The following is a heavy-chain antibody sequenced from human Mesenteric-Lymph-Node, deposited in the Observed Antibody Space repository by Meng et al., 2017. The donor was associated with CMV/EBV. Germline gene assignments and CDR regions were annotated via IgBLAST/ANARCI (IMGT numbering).Heavy chain of an antibody. D-gene: IGHD2-21*01. CDR1: GFTFSSYW. CDR2: IKQDGSEK. CDR3: ARVGDAYCGGDCYVDY. J-gene: IGHJ4*02. Sequence: GESLKISCAASGFTFSSYWMSWVRQAPGKGLEWVANIKQDGSEKYYVDSVKGRFTISRDNAKNSLYLQMNSLRAEDTALYYCARVGDAYCGGDCYVDYWGQGTLVTVSS. V-gene: IGHV3-7*03.